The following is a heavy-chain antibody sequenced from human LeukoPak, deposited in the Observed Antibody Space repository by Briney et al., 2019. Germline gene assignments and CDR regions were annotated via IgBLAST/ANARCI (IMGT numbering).Heavy chain of an antibody. V-gene: IGHV3-30*18. D-gene: IGHD4-11*01. J-gene: IGHJ5*02. CDR2: ISYDGSNK. CDR3: AKPRLPYSNYVNWFDP. Sequence: PGGSLRLSCAASGFTFSSYGMHWVRQAPGKGLEWVAVISYDGSNKYYADSVKGRFTISRDNSKNTLYLQMNSLRAEDTAVYYCAKPRLPYSNYVNWFDPWGQGTLVTVSS. CDR1: GFTFSSYG.